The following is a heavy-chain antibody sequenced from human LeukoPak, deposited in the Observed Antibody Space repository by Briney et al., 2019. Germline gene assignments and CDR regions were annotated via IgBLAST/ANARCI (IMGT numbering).Heavy chain of an antibody. CDR3: AREGSWGTDAFDI. V-gene: IGHV1-46*04. D-gene: IGHD3-10*01. CDR2: INPSGGST. CDR1: GYTFTGYY. J-gene: IGHJ3*02. Sequence: RASLKVSCKASGYTFTGYYMHWVRQAPGQGLEWMGIINPSGGSTSYAQKLQGRVRMTRDTSTSTVYMELSSLRSEDTAMYYCAREGSWGTDAFDIWGQGTMVTVSS.